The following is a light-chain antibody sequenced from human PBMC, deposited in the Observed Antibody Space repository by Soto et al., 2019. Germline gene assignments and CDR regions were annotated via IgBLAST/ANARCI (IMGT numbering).Light chain of an antibody. V-gene: IGLV2-14*01. CDR3: SSYTTTTAWV. Sequence: QSALTQPASVSGSPGQSITISCTGSSSDVGAYKYVSWFQQHPGKAPKLIIYEVSNRPSGVSDRFSGSKSGNTASLTISGLQAEDEDDYHCSSYTTTTAWVFGGGTKLTVL. J-gene: IGLJ3*02. CDR1: SSDVGAYKY. CDR2: EVS.